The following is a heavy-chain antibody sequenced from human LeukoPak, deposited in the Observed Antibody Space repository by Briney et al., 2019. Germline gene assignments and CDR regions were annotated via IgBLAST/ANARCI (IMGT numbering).Heavy chain of an antibody. Sequence: GSLRLSCAASGFTFSSYSMNWVRQAPGKGLEWVSSISSSSSYIYYADSVKGRFTISRDNAKNSLYLQMNSLRAEDTAVYYCARSGPHNAFDIWGQGTMVTVSS. D-gene: IGHD1-1*01. CDR3: ARSGPHNAFDI. J-gene: IGHJ3*02. CDR1: GFTFSSYS. CDR2: ISSSSSYI. V-gene: IGHV3-21*01.